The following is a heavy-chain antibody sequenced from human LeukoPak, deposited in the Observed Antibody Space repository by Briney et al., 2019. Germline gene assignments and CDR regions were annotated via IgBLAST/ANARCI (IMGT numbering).Heavy chain of an antibody. CDR1: GFTFSRNG. CDR3: ARVLIVGATGDAFDI. J-gene: IGHJ3*02. CDR2: ISGSGGNT. V-gene: IGHV3-23*01. Sequence: PGGSLRLSCAASGFTFSRNGMTWVRQAPGKGLEWVSAISGSGGNTYYADSVKGRFTISRDNAKNSLYLQMNSLRAEDTAVYYCARVLIVGATGDAFDIWGQGTMVTVSS. D-gene: IGHD1-26*01.